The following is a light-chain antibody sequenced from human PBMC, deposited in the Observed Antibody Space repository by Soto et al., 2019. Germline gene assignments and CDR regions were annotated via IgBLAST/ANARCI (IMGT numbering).Light chain of an antibody. CDR2: KAS. Sequence: DIQMTQSPSTLSASVGDRVTITCRASHSISSWLAWYQQKPGKAPNLLIYKASSLESGVPSRFSGSGSGTEFILTISSLQPDDFATYYCQQYHSSSGTCGQGTKVDIK. J-gene: IGKJ1*01. CDR1: HSISSW. CDR3: QQYHSSSGT. V-gene: IGKV1-5*03.